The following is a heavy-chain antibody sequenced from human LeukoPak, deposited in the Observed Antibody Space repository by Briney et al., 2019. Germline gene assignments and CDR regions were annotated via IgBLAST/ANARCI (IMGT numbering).Heavy chain of an antibody. D-gene: IGHD6-13*01. CDR2: IYTSGST. J-gene: IGHJ4*02. CDR3: ARAHPRHSSSWYFDY. V-gene: IGHV4-4*07. Sequence: SETLSLTCTVSGGSISSYYWSWIRQPAGKGLEWIGRIYTSGSTNYNPSLKSRVTMSVGTSKNQFSLKLSSVTAADTAVYYCARAHPRHSSSWYFDYWGQGTLVTVSS. CDR1: GGSISSYY.